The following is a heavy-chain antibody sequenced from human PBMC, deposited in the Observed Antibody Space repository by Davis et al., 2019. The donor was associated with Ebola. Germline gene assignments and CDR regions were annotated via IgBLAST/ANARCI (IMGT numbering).Heavy chain of an antibody. Sequence: GGSLRLSCAASGFTFDDYAMHWVRQAPGKGLEWVSGISWNSGSIGYADSVKGRFTISRDNSKNTLYLQMNSLRAEDTAVYYCAKDEGGYSSSWPDYWGQGTLVTVSS. CDR1: GFTFDDYA. CDR3: AKDEGGYSSSWPDY. J-gene: IGHJ4*02. CDR2: ISWNSGSI. V-gene: IGHV3-9*01. D-gene: IGHD6-13*01.